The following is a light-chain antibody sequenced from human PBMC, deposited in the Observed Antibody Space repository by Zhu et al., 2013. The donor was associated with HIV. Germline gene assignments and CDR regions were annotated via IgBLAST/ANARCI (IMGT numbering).Light chain of an antibody. CDR2: WAS. J-gene: IGKJ5*01. Sequence: DIVMTQSPDSLAVSLGERATINCKSSQSVLYRSNNKNYLAWYQQKPGQPPKLLIYWASTRESGVPDRFSGSGSGTDFTLTISSLQAEDVAVYYCQQYYTTPITFGQGTRLDIK. CDR3: QQYYTTPIT. CDR1: QSVLYRSNNKNY. V-gene: IGKV4-1*01.